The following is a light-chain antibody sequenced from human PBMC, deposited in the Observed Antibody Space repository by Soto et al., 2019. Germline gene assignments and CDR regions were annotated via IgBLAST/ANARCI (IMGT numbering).Light chain of an antibody. Sequence: EIVLTQSPGTLSSSPGERATLSCRASQSVSSSYLAWYQQKPGQAPRLLIYVASSRATGIPDRFSGSGSGTDFTLTISRLEPEDFAVYYCQQYGSSSLTFGGGTKVEIK. CDR1: QSVSSSY. J-gene: IGKJ4*01. CDR2: VAS. V-gene: IGKV3-20*01. CDR3: QQYGSSSLT.